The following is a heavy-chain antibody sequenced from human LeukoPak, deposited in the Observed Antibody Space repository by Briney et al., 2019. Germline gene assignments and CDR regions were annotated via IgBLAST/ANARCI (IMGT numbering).Heavy chain of an antibody. J-gene: IGHJ4*02. CDR3: ARDVTIFGVDGIFDY. V-gene: IGHV1-2*02. CDR1: GYTFTGYY. Sequence: ASVTVSCTASGYTFTGYYMHWVRQAPGQGLEWMGWINPNSGGTNYAQKFQGRVTMTRDTSISTAYMELSRLRSDDTAVYYCARDVTIFGVDGIFDYWGQGTLVTVSS. D-gene: IGHD3-3*01. CDR2: INPNSGGT.